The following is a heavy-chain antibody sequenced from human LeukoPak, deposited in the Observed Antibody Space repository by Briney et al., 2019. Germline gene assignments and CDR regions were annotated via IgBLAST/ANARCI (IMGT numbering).Heavy chain of an antibody. CDR3: ARAPTKVTIFGVVIIGRANWFDP. CDR2: INHSGST. V-gene: IGHV4-34*01. Sequence: SETLSLTCAVYGGSFSGYYWSWIRQPPGKGLEWIGEINHSGSTNYNPSLKSRVTISVDTSKNQFSLKLSSVTAADTAVYYCARAPTKVTIFGVVIIGRANWFDPWGQGTLVTVSS. CDR1: GGSFSGYY. D-gene: IGHD3-3*01. J-gene: IGHJ5*02.